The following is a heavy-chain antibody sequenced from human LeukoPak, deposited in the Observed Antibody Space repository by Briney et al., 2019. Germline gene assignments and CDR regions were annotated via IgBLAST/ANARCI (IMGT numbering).Heavy chain of an antibody. CDR1: GFTFSSYG. D-gene: IGHD6-6*01. CDR3: AKDQASIAGLDY. CDR2: ISYDGSNK. J-gene: IGHJ4*02. Sequence: GGSLRLSCAASGFTFSSYGMHWVRQAPGKGLEWVAVISYDGSNKYCADSVKGRFTISRDNSKNTLYLQMNSLRAEDTAVYYCAKDQASIAGLDYWGQGTLVTVSS. V-gene: IGHV3-30*18.